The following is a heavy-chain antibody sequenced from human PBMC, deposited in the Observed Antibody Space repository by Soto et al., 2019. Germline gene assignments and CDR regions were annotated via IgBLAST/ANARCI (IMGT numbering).Heavy chain of an antibody. CDR1: GFTFSSYG. J-gene: IGHJ5*02. CDR2: ISYGGSNK. V-gene: IGHV3-30*18. D-gene: IGHD2-2*01. Sequence: QVQLVESGGGVVQPGRSLRHSCAASGFTFSSYGMHWVRQAPGKGLEWVAVISYGGSNKYYADSVKGRFTISRDNSKNTLYLQMNNLRAEDTAVYYCAKVNCISTSCYRLYNWFDPWGQGTLVTVSS. CDR3: AKVNCISTSCYRLYNWFDP.